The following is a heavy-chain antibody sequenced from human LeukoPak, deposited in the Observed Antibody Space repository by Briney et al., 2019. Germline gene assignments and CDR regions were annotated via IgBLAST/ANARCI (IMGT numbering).Heavy chain of an antibody. CDR1: GGTFSSYA. D-gene: IGHD3-10*01. J-gene: IGHJ4*02. CDR3: ARDLEYGAGSYGDY. CDR2: ISAYNGNT. V-gene: IGHV1-18*01. Sequence: ASVKVSCKASGGTFSSYAISWVRQAPGQGLEWMGWISAYNGNTNYAQKVQGRVTMTTDTSTSTAYMELRSLRSDDTAVYYCARDLEYGAGSYGDYWGQGTLVTVSS.